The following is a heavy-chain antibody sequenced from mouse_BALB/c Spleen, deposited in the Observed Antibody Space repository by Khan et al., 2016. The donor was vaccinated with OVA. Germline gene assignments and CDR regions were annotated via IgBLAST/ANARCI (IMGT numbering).Heavy chain of an antibody. CDR2: ISSGGDYT. D-gene: IGHD4-1*01. CDR1: GFTFSSYS. CDR3: ADHLTGSFAY. Sequence: EVELVESGGDLVKPGGSLKLSCAASGFTFSSYSMSWVRQTPDKRLEWVASISSGGDYTYYPDSVKGRFTISRDNAKNTLYLQMSDLKSEDTAMYYCADHLTGSFAYWCQGTLVTVSA. V-gene: IGHV5-6*01. J-gene: IGHJ3*01.